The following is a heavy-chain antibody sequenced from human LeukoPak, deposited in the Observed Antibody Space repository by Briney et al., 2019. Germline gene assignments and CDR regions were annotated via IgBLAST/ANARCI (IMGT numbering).Heavy chain of an antibody. Sequence: ASVKVSCKASGYTFSDYGISWVRQAPGQGLEWIGGIIPIFGTANYAQKFQGRVTITTDESTSTAYMELSSLRSEDTAVYYCARGPAVTTPSTFDYWGQGTLVTVSP. CDR2: IIPIFGTA. CDR1: GYTFSDYG. J-gene: IGHJ4*02. V-gene: IGHV1-69*05. D-gene: IGHD4-11*01. CDR3: ARGPAVTTPSTFDY.